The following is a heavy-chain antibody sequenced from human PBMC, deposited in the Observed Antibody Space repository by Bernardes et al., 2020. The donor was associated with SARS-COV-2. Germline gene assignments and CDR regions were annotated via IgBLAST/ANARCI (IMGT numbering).Heavy chain of an antibody. J-gene: IGHJ4*02. Sequence: VKVSCKGSGYTFTGYFMHWVRQAPGQRLEWMGWINPNTGGTNYAQKFQGRVTMTRDTSITTAYMELSRLGSDDTAIYYCARTRTTISTTGIPVDYWGQGTLVTVSS. CDR1: GYTFTGYF. CDR2: INPNTGGT. D-gene: IGHD2-21*02. V-gene: IGHV1-2*02. CDR3: ARTRTTISTTGIPVDY.